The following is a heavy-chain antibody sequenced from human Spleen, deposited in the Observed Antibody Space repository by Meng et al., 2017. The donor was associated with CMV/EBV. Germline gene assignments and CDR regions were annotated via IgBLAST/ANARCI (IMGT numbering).Heavy chain of an antibody. V-gene: IGHV1-2*02. CDR3: ARDTRLDLEWLPSDY. J-gene: IGHJ4*02. CDR1: GYTFTGYY. D-gene: IGHD3-3*01. CDR2: INLNSGGT. Sequence: ASVKVSCKASGYTFTGYYMHWVRQAPGQGLEWMGWINLNSGGTNYAQKFQGRVTMTRDTSISTAYMELSRLRSDDTAVYYCARDTRLDLEWLPSDYWGQGTLVTVSS.